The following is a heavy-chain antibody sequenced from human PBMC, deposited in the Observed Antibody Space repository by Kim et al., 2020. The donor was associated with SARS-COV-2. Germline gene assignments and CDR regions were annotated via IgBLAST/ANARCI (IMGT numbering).Heavy chain of an antibody. V-gene: IGHV1-69*13. CDR2: IIPIFGTA. CDR1: GGTFSSYA. D-gene: IGHD3-22*01. Sequence: SVKVSCKASGGTFSSYAISWVRQAPGQGLEWMGGIIPIFGTANYAQKFQGRVTITADESTSTAYMELSSLRSEDTAVYYCARDYYDSSGYLPLRAFDLWGQGTMVTVSS. J-gene: IGHJ3*01. CDR3: ARDYYDSSGYLPLRAFDL.